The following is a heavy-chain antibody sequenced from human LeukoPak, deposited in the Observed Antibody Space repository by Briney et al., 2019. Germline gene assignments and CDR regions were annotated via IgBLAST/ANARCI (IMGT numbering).Heavy chain of an antibody. CDR2: ISYDGTNK. CDR3: ARDSGSDWTY. Sequence: PGGSLRLSCAASGFTFSSYAMHWVRQAPGKGLEWVALISYDGTNKFYEDSVKGRFTISRDNSKNTLYLQMNSLRAEDTAVYYCARDSGSDWTYWGQGTLVTVSS. V-gene: IGHV3-30*07. CDR1: GFTFSSYA. J-gene: IGHJ4*02. D-gene: IGHD3/OR15-3a*01.